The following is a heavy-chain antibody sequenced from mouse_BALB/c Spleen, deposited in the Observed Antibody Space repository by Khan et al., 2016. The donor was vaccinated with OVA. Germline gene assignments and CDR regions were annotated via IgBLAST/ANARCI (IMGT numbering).Heavy chain of an antibody. Sequence: EVQLQESGAELVKPGASVKLSCTASGFNIKDTYMHWVKQRPEQGLEWIGRIDPANGNTKYDPKFQGKATITADTSSNKAFLHLSSVTSEDTAVYYCARRYGDVFAYWGQGTLVTVSA. CDR2: IDPANGNT. CDR1: GFNIKDTY. D-gene: IGHD2-14*01. CDR3: ARRYGDVFAY. J-gene: IGHJ3*01. V-gene: IGHV14-3*02.